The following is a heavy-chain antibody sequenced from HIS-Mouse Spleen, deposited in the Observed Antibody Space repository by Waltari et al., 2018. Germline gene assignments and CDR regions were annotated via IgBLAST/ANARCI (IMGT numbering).Heavy chain of an antibody. Sequence: QLQLQESGPGLVKPSETLSLTCTVSGGSISSSSYYWGWIRQPPGKGLEWIGEIYYSGSTYANPSLKSRVTISIDTSKNQFSLKLSSVTAADTAVYYWAREIPYSSSWYDWYFDLWGRGTLVTVSS. CDR2: IYYSGST. CDR3: AREIPYSSSWYDWYFDL. D-gene: IGHD6-13*01. V-gene: IGHV4-39*07. J-gene: IGHJ2*01. CDR1: GGSISSSSYY.